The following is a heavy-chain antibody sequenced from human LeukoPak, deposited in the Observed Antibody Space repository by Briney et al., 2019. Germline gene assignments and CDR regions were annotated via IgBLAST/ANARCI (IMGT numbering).Heavy chain of an antibody. D-gene: IGHD2-15*01. V-gene: IGHV3-53*01. J-gene: IGHJ3*02. Sequence: GSLRLSCVVTGFKVNNTYMSWVRQAPGKGLEWVSVIYSGGRTYYADSVKGRFTMSRDNSKNTLYFQMNSLTAEDTAVYFCASGSGGSCCGFGAFDIWGQGTMVTVSS. CDR1: GFKVNNTY. CDR2: IYSGGRT. CDR3: ASGSGGSCCGFGAFDI.